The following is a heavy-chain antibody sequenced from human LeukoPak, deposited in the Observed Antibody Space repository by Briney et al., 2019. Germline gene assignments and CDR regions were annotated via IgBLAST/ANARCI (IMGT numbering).Heavy chain of an antibody. CDR2: IWNDGRNK. D-gene: IGHD3-22*01. CDR3: ARDYYDNSGYSPFAF. Sequence: GGSLRLSCAASGFTFSSYGIHWVRQAPAKGLEWVAVIWNDGRNKHYADSVKGRFTISRDNSKNALYLQMNSLRAEDTAVYYCARDYYDNSGYSPFAFWGQGTLVTVSS. CDR1: GFTFSSYG. V-gene: IGHV3-33*01. J-gene: IGHJ4*02.